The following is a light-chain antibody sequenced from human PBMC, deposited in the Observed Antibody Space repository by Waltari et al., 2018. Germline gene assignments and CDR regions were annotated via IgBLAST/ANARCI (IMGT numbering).Light chain of an antibody. V-gene: IGLV1-40*01. J-gene: IGLJ2*01. CDR2: GNT. CDR1: SSNIGAGFD. Sequence: QSVLTQPPSVSGAPGQRVTISCTGSSSNIGAGFDLQWYQQLPGAAPKLLIYGNTNRPSGVPDRFSGSKSGTSASLAITGLQAEDEAGYYCQSFDNSLRRSVIFGGGTKLTVL. CDR3: QSFDNSLRRSVI.